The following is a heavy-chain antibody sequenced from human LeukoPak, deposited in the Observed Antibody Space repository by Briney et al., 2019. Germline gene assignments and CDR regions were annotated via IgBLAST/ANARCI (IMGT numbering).Heavy chain of an antibody. CDR2: MFYSGST. Sequence: SETLSLTCTVSGGSISSSSYYWGWIRQPPGKGLESIGSMFYSGSTYYNPSLKSRVTISLDTSKNQFSLKLSSVTAADTAVYYCARRPGGYYYMDVWGKGTTVTVSS. CDR3: ARRPGGYYYMDV. D-gene: IGHD1-1*01. J-gene: IGHJ6*03. CDR1: GGSISSSSYY. V-gene: IGHV4-39*01.